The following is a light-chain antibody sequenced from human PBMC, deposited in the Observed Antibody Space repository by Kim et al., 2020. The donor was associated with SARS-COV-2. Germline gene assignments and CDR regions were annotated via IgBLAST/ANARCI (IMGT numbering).Light chain of an antibody. CDR2: DVS. J-gene: IGLJ1*01. Sequence: GQSITISCTGRSSDIGGYNYVSWYQQHPGKAPKLMIYDVSNRPSGVSNRFSGSKSGNTASLTISGLQAEDEADYFCSSYTSSSTYVFGTGTKVTVL. V-gene: IGLV2-14*04. CDR1: SSDIGGYNY. CDR3: SSYTSSSTYV.